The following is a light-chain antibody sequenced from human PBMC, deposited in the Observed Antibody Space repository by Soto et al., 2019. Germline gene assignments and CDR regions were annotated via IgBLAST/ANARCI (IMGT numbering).Light chain of an antibody. CDR3: AAWDDSVNGWV. V-gene: IGLV1-36*01. CDR1: SFNIANKA. Sequence: QLVLTQPPSVSEAPGRRVTISCSGSSFNIANKAVNWYQQLPGKAPQLLIYYDDMLSSGVSDRFSGSKSGTSASLVISGLQSEDEADYYCAAWDDSVNGWVFGGGTKLTVL. J-gene: IGLJ3*02. CDR2: YDD.